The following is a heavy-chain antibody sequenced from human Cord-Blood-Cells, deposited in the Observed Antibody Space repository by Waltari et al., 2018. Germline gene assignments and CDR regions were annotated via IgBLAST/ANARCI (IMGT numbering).Heavy chain of an antibody. CDR3: ARDVVGVRGVPKFDP. J-gene: IGHJ5*02. D-gene: IGHD3-10*01. CDR1: GYTFTGYY. Sequence: QVQLVQSGAEVKKPGASVKVSCKASGYTFTGYYMHWVRQAPGQGLEWMGWINPNSGGTTYAQKFQGRVTMTRETSISTAYRGLGRLRSDDTAVYYCARDVVGVRGVPKFDPWGQGTLVTVSS. CDR2: INPNSGGT. V-gene: IGHV1-2*02.